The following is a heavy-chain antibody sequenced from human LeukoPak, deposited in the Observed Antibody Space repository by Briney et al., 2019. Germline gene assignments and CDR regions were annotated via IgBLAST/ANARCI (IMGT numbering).Heavy chain of an antibody. CDR1: GFTFSSYE. CDR3: AREEYSGYDYYYYYMDV. J-gene: IGHJ6*03. D-gene: IGHD5-12*01. V-gene: IGHV3-48*03. Sequence: PGGSLRLSCAASGFTFSSYEMNWVRQAPGKGLEWVSYISSSGSTIYYADSVKGRFTISRDNAKNSLYLQMNSLRAEDTAVYYCAREEYSGYDYYYYYMDVWGKGTTVTVSS. CDR2: ISSSGSTI.